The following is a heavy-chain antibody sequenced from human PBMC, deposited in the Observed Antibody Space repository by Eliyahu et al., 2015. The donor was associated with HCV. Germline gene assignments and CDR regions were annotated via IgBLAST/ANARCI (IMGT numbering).Heavy chain of an antibody. Sequence: QVQLQQWGAGLLKPSETLSLTCAVYGGSFSGXYWSWIRQPPGKGLEWIGEINHSGSTNYNPSLKSRVTISVDTSKNQFSLKLSSVTAADTAVYYCARVVVVAANSGYYYYGMDVWGQGTTVTVSS. J-gene: IGHJ6*02. V-gene: IGHV4-34*01. CDR2: INHSGST. CDR1: GGSFSGXY. D-gene: IGHD2-15*01. CDR3: ARVVVVAANSGYYYYGMDV.